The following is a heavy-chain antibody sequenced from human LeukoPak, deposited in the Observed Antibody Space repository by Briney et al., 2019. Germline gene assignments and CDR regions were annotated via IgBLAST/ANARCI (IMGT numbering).Heavy chain of an antibody. J-gene: IGHJ4*02. CDR3: ARDRSRYVDY. D-gene: IGHD2-2*01. CDR2: IYYDASNK. Sequence: PGGSLRLSCAASGFTFRSSGMHWVRQATGKGLEWVAVIYYDASNKLYADSVKGRFTISRDNSKNMLYLQMNSLRVDDTAVYYCARDRSRYVDYWGQGTLVTVSS. CDR1: GFTFRSSG. V-gene: IGHV3-33*01.